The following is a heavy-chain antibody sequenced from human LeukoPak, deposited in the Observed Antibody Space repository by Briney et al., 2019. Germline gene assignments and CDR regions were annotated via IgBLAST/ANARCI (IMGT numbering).Heavy chain of an antibody. J-gene: IGHJ5*02. Sequence: GESLKISCKGSGYSFTSYWIGWVRQMPGKGLEWMGIIYPGDSDTRYSPSFQGQVTISADKSISTAYLQWSSLKASDTAMYYCARLNPGIHSKYSSGSGGGINWFDPWGQGTLVTVSS. CDR3: ARLNPGIHSKYSSGSGGGINWFDP. D-gene: IGHD6-19*01. CDR1: GYSFTSYW. V-gene: IGHV5-51*01. CDR2: IYPGDSDT.